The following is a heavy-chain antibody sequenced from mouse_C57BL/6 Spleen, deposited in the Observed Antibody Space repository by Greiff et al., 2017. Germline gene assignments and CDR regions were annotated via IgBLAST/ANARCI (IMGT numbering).Heavy chain of an antibody. D-gene: IGHD1-1*01. CDR3: ARMKVYYSSGCYSFDY. Sequence: QVTLKVSGPGILQPSQTLSLTCSFSGFSLSTFGMGVGWIRQPSGKGLEWLAHIWWDDDKYYNPALKSRLTISKDTSKNQVFLKIANVDTADTATYYCARMKVYYSSGCYSFDYWGQGTTLTVSS. V-gene: IGHV8-8*01. CDR1: GFSLSTFGMG. CDR2: IWWDDDK. J-gene: IGHJ2*01.